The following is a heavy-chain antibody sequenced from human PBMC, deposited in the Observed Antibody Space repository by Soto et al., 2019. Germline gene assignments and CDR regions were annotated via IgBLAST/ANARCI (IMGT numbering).Heavy chain of an antibody. CDR1: GFTFSSSG. CDR3: ARAGPGSYYESDF. J-gene: IGHJ4*01. Sequence: PGGSLRLSCAASGFTFSSSGMHWVRQAPGKGLEWVAVIWYDGSNKYYADSVRGRFTISRDNSKNTLHLQMSSLRAEDTAVYYCARAGPGSYYESDFWGQGTLVTVSS. D-gene: IGHD1-26*01. V-gene: IGHV3-33*01. CDR2: IWYDGSNK.